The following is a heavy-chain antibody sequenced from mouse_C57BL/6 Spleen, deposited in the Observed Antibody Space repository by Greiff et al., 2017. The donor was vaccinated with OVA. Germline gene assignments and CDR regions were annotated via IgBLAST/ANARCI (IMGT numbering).Heavy chain of an antibody. CDR3: ASLYDYGFAY. Sequence: VQLQQSGPGLVAPSQSLSITCTVSGFSLTSYGVDWVRQSPGKGLEWLGVIWGVGSTNYHYALKSRLSISKDNSKSQVFVKMNSLQTDDTAMYYCASLYDYGFAYWGQGTLVTVSA. CDR2: IWGVGST. D-gene: IGHD2-4*01. V-gene: IGHV2-6*01. CDR1: GFSLTSYG. J-gene: IGHJ3*01.